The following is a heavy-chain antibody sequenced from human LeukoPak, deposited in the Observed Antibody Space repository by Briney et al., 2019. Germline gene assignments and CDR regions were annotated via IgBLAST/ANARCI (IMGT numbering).Heavy chain of an antibody. V-gene: IGHV3-23*01. CDR3: AKPISGGLAVTADWFHP. Sequence: GGSLRLSCSASGFAFSVYAMSWLRQPPGQGLEWVSTINANSGTTSYAASVRGRFTISRHNPKNTLYLQLNTLRADDTATYYCAKPISGGLAVTADWFHPWGQGTLVVVSS. CDR1: GFAFSVYA. CDR2: INANSGTT. D-gene: IGHD6-19*01. J-gene: IGHJ5*01.